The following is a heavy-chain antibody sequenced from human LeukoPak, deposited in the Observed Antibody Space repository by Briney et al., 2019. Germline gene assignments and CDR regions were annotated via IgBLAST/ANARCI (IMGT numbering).Heavy chain of an antibody. V-gene: IGHV3-74*01. Sequence: QTGGSLRLSCAASGFSISNFWMHWVRQAPGKGRVWVSRINSVGSSTTYADSLKGRFTISRDNAKNTLYLQANSLRAEDTAVYYCARGAARCSGGHCYPDWGRGTLVTVSS. CDR2: INSVGSST. J-gene: IGHJ4*02. D-gene: IGHD2-15*01. CDR3: ARGAARCSGGHCYPD. CDR1: GFSISNFW.